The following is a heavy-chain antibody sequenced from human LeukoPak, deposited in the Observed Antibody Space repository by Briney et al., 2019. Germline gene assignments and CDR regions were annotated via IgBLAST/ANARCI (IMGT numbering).Heavy chain of an antibody. J-gene: IGHJ4*02. Sequence: GGSLRLSCAASGFTFSSYAMSWVRQAPGKGLEWVSAISGRGGSTYHADSVEGRFIISRDNSKNTLYLQMNSLRAEDTAVYYCAKDFSSGWCIDDWGQGTLVTVSS. CDR3: AKDFSSGWCIDD. D-gene: IGHD6-19*01. CDR2: ISGRGGST. V-gene: IGHV3-23*01. CDR1: GFTFSSYA.